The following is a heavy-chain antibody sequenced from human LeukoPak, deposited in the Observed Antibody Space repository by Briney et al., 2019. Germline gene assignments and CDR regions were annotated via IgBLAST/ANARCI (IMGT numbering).Heavy chain of an antibody. CDR1: GGSISSYY. CDR2: IYYSGST. Sequence: SETLSLTCTVSGGSISSYYWSWIRQPPGKGLEWIGYIYYSGSTNCNPSLKSRVTISVDTSKNQFSLKLSSVTAADTAVYYCARHFRDWFDPWGQGTLVTVSS. CDR3: ARHFRDWFDP. V-gene: IGHV4-59*08. J-gene: IGHJ5*02.